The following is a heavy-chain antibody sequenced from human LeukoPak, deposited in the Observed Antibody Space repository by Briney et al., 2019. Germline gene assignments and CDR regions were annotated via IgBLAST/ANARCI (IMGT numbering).Heavy chain of an antibody. CDR1: GGSINSGGSF. J-gene: IGHJ4*02. Sequence: TLSLTCTVSGGSINSGGSFWTWVRQHPGRGLEWIGYIYYSGSTYYNPSLKSRVTISVDTSKNHFSLKLMSVTAADTVVYYCAREGLTNTAVVPQWGQGTLVTVSS. CDR2: IYYSGST. CDR3: AREGLTNTAVVPQ. D-gene: IGHD2-2*01. V-gene: IGHV4-31*03.